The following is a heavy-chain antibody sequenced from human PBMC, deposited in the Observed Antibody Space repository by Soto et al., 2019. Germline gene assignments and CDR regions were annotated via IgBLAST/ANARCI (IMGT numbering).Heavy chain of an antibody. J-gene: IGHJ6*02. D-gene: IGHD3-22*01. CDR1: GGTFSSYA. V-gene: IGHV1-69*13. CDR2: IIPIFGTA. CDR3: ARLGYYDSSGPFYYGMDV. Sequence: SVKVSCKASGGTFSSYAISWVRQAPGQGLEWMGGIIPIFGTANYAQKFQGRVTITADESTSTAYMELSSLRSEDTAVYYCARLGYYDSSGPFYYGMDVWGQGATVTVSS.